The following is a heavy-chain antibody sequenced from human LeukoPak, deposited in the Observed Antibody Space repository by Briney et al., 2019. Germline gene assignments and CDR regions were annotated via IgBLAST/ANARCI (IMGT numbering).Heavy chain of an antibody. V-gene: IGHV3-64*01. CDR2: ISSNGGST. Sequence: GGSLRLSCAASGFTFSSYAMHWVRXAPGKGLEYVSAISSNGGSTYYANSVKGRFTISRDNSTHTLYLQMGSLRAEDMAVYYCARVMDQLPPRYYGMDVWGQGTTVTVSS. D-gene: IGHD2-2*01. CDR1: GFTFSSYA. J-gene: IGHJ6*02. CDR3: ARVMDQLPPRYYGMDV.